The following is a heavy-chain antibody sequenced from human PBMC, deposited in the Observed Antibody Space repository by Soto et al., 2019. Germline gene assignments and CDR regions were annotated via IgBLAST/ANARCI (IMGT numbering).Heavy chain of an antibody. CDR3: ATDVLRFLEWLLFAHY. V-gene: IGHV3-23*01. D-gene: IGHD3-3*01. Sequence: GGSLRLSCAASGFTFSSYAMSWVRQAPGKGLEWVSAISGSGGSTYYADSVKGRFTISRDNSKNTLYLQMNSLRAEDTAVYYCATDVLRFLEWLLFAHYWGQGTLVTVSS. J-gene: IGHJ4*02. CDR2: ISGSGGST. CDR1: GFTFSSYA.